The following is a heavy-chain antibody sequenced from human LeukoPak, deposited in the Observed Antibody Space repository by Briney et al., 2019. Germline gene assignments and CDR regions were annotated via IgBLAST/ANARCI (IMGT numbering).Heavy chain of an antibody. CDR2: IYSGGST. CDR3: ASQDSGYDPSQFDY. D-gene: IGHD5-12*01. J-gene: IGHJ4*02. V-gene: IGHV3-53*01. Sequence: GGSLRLSCAASGFTFSDYYMSWVRQAPGKGLEWVSVIYSGGSTYYADSVKGRFTISRDNSKNTLYLLMNSLRGEDTAVYYCASQDSGYDPSQFDYWGQGTLVTVSS. CDR1: GFTFSDYY.